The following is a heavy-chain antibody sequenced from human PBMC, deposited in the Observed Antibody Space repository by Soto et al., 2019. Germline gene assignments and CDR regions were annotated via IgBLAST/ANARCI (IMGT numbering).Heavy chain of an antibody. CDR3: ARVGIPRDEIDFLLDP. V-gene: IGHV4-30-2*01. D-gene: IGHD2-15*01. CDR1: GVSISSGGYS. Sequence: PSETLSLTCAVSGVSISSGGYSWSWIRQPPGKGLEWIGYIYHSGSTYYNPSLKSRVTISVDRSKNQFSLKLSSVTAADTAVYYCARVGIPRDEIDFLLDPWGQGTLVTVSS. J-gene: IGHJ5*02. CDR2: IYHSGST.